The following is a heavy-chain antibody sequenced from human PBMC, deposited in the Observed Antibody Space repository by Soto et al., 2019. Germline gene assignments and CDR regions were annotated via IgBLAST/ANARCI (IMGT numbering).Heavy chain of an antibody. CDR2: LDTSGDLT. D-gene: IGHD4-17*01. V-gene: IGHV3-23*01. Sequence: LRLSCAASGFPFINFAMSWVRQAPGKALEWVASLDTSGDLTFYASSVKGRFFISRDNSRKTLFLQMSSLRADDSAVYYCAKASRAYAPTGLFFDSWGQGTRVTVSS. J-gene: IGHJ4*02. CDR1: GFPFINFA. CDR3: AKASRAYAPTGLFFDS.